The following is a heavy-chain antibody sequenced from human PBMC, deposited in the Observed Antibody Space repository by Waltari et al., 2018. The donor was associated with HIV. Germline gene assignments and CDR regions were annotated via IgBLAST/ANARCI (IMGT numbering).Heavy chain of an antibody. J-gene: IGHJ4*02. V-gene: IGHV3-7*01. CDR2: IKQDGSEK. CDR3: ARDRAVAGTGTTPRPGPVGY. D-gene: IGHD6-19*01. Sequence: FSSYWMSWVRQAPGKGLEWVANIKQDGSEKYYVDSVKGRFTISRDNAKNSLYLQMNSLRAEDTAVYYCARDRAVAGTGTTPRPGPVGYWGQGTLVTVSS. CDR1: FSSYW.